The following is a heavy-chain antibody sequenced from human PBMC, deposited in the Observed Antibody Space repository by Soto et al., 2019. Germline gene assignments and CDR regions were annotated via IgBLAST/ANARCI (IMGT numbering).Heavy chain of an antibody. Sequence: SETLSLTCTVSGGSISSSSYYWGWIRQPPGKGLEWIGSIYYSGSTYYNPSLKSRVTISVDTSKNQFSLKLSSVTAADTAVYYFARFYYYDSSGYYYGSYWYFDLWGRGTLVTVSS. J-gene: IGHJ2*01. CDR3: ARFYYYDSSGYYYGSYWYFDL. CDR2: IYYSGST. V-gene: IGHV4-39*01. D-gene: IGHD3-22*01. CDR1: GGSISSSSYY.